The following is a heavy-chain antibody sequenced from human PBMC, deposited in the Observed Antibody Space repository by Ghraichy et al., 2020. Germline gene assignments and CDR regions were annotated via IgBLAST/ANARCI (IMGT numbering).Heavy chain of an antibody. CDR1: DGSVSNGNYY. J-gene: IGHJ4*02. CDR3: ARVLPGNSGGWYAKSFDY. CDR2: IYYSGTT. V-gene: IGHV4-61*01. D-gene: IGHD6-19*01. Sequence: SETLSLTCTVSDGSVSNGNYYWSWIRQPPGKGLEWIAYIYYSGTTRYNPSLKIRVSISVNTSKNQFSLKLNSVTAADTAVYYCARVLPGNSGGWYAKSFDYWGQGTLVTVSS.